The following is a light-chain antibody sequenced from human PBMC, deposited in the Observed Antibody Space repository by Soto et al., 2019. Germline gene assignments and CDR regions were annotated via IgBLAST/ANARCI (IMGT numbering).Light chain of an antibody. CDR3: SSYTGSSTPVV. Sequence: QSVLTQPASVSGSPGQSITISCTGTSSDVGGYNYVSWYQHHPGKAPKLIIYDVSNRPSGVSKRFSGSKSGNTAALTISGLQAEDEAEYYCSSYTGSSTPVVFGGGTKLTVL. CDR2: DVS. J-gene: IGLJ2*01. V-gene: IGLV2-14*03. CDR1: SSDVGGYNY.